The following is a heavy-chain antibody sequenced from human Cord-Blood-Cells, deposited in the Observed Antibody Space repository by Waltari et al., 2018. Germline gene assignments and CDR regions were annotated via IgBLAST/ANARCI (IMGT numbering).Heavy chain of an antibody. CDR1: GGTFSSYA. Sequence: QVQLVQSGAEVKKPGSSVKVPCKASGGTFSSYAISWVRQAPGQGLEWMGGIIPIFGTANYAQKFQGRVTITADESTSTAYMELSSLRSEDTAVYYCARERDCSSTSCSRTAFDIWGQGTMVTVSS. J-gene: IGHJ3*02. CDR2: IIPIFGTA. V-gene: IGHV1-69*01. D-gene: IGHD2-2*01. CDR3: ARERDCSSTSCSRTAFDI.